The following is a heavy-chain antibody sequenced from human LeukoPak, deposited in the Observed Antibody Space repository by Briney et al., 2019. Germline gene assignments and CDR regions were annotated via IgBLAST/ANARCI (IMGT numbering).Heavy chain of an antibody. J-gene: IGHJ6*02. CDR2: INHSGST. Sequence: SETLSLTCAVYGGSFSGYYWSWIRQPPGKGLEWIGEINHSGSTNYNPSLKSRVTISVDTSKNQFSLKLSSVTAADTAVYYCARGGMVVAATPLGDYYYGMDVWGQGTTVTVSS. CDR1: GGSFSGYY. D-gene: IGHD2-15*01. CDR3: ARGGMVVAATPLGDYYYGMDV. V-gene: IGHV4-34*01.